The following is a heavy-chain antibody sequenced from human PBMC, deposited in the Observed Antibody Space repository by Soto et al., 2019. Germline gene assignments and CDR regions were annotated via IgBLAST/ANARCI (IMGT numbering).Heavy chain of an antibody. J-gene: IGHJ6*02. CDR1: RFIFNNYA. D-gene: IGHD1-26*01. V-gene: IGHV3-33*01. Sequence: GGSLRLSCAASRFIFNNYAMHWVRQAPGKGLEWVAVIWYDGSTKYYADSVKGRFTISRDNSKNTLYLQMNSLRAEDTAVYYCAGDIVVRPKVYGMDVWGQGTTDTVSS. CDR3: AGDIVVRPKVYGMDV. CDR2: IWYDGSTK.